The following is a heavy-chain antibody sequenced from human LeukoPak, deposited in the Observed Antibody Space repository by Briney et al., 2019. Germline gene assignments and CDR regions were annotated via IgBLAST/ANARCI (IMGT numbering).Heavy chain of an antibody. D-gene: IGHD5-12*01. J-gene: IGHJ5*02. CDR1: GGSISSYY. CDR3: ARLVGVATTNNWFDP. Sequence: PSETLSLTCTVSGGSISSYYWSWTRQPPGKGLEWIGYIYYSGSTKYNPSLKSRVTISVDTSKNQFSLKLSSVTAADTAVYYCARLVGVATTNNWFDPWGQGTLVTVSS. CDR2: IYYSGST. V-gene: IGHV4-59*08.